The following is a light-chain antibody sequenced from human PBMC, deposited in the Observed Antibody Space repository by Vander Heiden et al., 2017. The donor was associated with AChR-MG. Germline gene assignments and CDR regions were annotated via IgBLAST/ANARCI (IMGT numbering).Light chain of an antibody. CDR2: DVS. V-gene: IGKV3-11*01. J-gene: IGKJ4*01. CDR1: QSVRKY. CDR3: QQRNIWPLS. Sequence: EIVLTQSPATLSLSPGERATLSCRASQSVRKYLAWYQQKPGQAPRLLIYDVSNSATGIPARFSGSGSGTDFTLTISRLEPEDFAVYYCQQRNIWPLSFGGRTKVEIK.